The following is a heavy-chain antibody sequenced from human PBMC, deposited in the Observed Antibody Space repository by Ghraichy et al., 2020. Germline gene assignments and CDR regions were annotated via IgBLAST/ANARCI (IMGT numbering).Heavy chain of an antibody. Sequence: SQTHSLTCAISGDDVSRDTATWNWLRHSPSRGLEWLGKTYYRSQWHFEYATSVEGRISVSPDTSKNQFGMQLKSVTPEDTATYYCARAGGGYYDYWSLGSLVTVTS. CDR2: TYYRSQWHF. CDR1: GDDVSRDTAT. CDR3: ARAGGGYYDY. J-gene: IGHJ4*02. D-gene: IGHD3-16*01. V-gene: IGHV6-1*01.